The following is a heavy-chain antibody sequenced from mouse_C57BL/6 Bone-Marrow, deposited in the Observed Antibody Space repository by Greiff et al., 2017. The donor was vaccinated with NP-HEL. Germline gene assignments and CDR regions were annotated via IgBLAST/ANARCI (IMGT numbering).Heavy chain of an antibody. V-gene: IGHV5-6*01. Sequence: EVQLVESGGDLVKPGGSLKLSCAASGFTFSSYGMSWVRQTPDKRLEWVATISSGGSYTYYPDSVKGRFTISRDNAKNTLYLQMSSLKSEDTAMYYCARAQATFAYWGQGTLVTVSA. J-gene: IGHJ3*01. CDR2: ISSGGSYT. D-gene: IGHD3-2*02. CDR1: GFTFSSYG. CDR3: ARAQATFAY.